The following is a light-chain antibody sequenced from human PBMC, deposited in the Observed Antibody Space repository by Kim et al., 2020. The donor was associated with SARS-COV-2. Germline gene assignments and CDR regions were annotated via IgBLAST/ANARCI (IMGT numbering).Light chain of an antibody. J-gene: IGLJ3*02. CDR2: DVR. CDR1: SSDVGVYAH. Sequence: GQSITTSCTRTSSDVGVYAHVSWYQRHPGKAPKLMIYDVRMRPSAVSYRFSGFKAGNTASLTISGLQAEDEAEYYCCSFTTTAAWVFGGGTQLTVL. V-gene: IGLV2-14*03. CDR3: CSFTTTAAWV.